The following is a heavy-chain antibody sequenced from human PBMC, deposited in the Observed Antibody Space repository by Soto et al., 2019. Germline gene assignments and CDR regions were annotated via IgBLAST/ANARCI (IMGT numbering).Heavy chain of an antibody. CDR2: ISAYNGNT. CDR1: GYTFTSYG. V-gene: IGHV1-18*01. CDR3: ARVCTDCDYYYGMDV. D-gene: IGHD2-21*01. J-gene: IGHJ6*02. Sequence: ASVKVSCKASGYTFTSYGISWVRQAPGQGLEWMGWISAYNGNTNYAQKLQGRVTMTTDTSTSTAYMELRSLRSDDTAVYYCARVCTDCDYYYGMDVWGQGTTVTVSS.